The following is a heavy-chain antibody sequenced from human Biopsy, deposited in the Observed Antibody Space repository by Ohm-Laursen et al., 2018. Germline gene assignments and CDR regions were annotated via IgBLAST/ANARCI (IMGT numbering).Heavy chain of an antibody. CDR3: ASLNYYDSSAPIDTIYFFEY. CDR1: GSRLTEVS. V-gene: IGHV1-24*01. CDR2: FDPEDDRR. J-gene: IGHJ4*02. D-gene: IGHD3-22*01. Sequence: ASVKVPCNVSGSRLTEVSMHWVRQAPGKGLEWMGGFDPEDDRRLDAQKFQGRLTMSADTSTDTAYMELVSLRSEDTAIYYCASLNYYDSSAPIDTIYFFEYWGQGTLVSVSS.